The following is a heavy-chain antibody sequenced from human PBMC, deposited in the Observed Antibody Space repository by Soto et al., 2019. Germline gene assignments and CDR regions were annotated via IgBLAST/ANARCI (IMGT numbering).Heavy chain of an antibody. CDR1: GGTFSSYA. CDR3: AREGPPTGYYYYYGMDV. V-gene: IGHV1-69*13. Sequence: SVKVSCKASGGTFSSYAISWVRQAPGQGLEWMGWINPIFGTANYAQKFQGRVTITADESTSTAYMELSSLRSEDTAVYYCAREGPPTGYYYYYGMDVWGQGTTVTAP. J-gene: IGHJ6*02. CDR2: INPIFGTA.